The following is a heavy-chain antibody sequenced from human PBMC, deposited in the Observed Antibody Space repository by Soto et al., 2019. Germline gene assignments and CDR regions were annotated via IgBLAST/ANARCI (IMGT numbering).Heavy chain of an antibody. J-gene: IGHJ4*02. Sequence: QVQLVESGGGVVQPGRSLRLSCAASGFTFSSYGMHWVRQAPGKGLEWVAVIWYDGSNKYYADSVKGRFTISRDNSKNTLYLQMNSLRAEDTAVYYCARDSGSGSDYKPDYWGQGTLVTVSS. D-gene: IGHD3-10*01. CDR2: IWYDGSNK. CDR1: GFTFSSYG. V-gene: IGHV3-33*01. CDR3: ARDSGSGSDYKPDY.